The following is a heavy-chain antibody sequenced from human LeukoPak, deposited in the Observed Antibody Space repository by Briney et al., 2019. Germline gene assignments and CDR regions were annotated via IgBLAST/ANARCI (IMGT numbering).Heavy chain of an antibody. Sequence: RASVKVSCKASGYTFTSYYMHWVRQAPGQGLEWMGGIIPIFGTANYAQKFQGRVTITADESTSTAYMELSSLRSEDTAVYYCASTSPDFWSGYLKYYFDYWGQGTLVTVSS. J-gene: IGHJ4*02. CDR2: IIPIFGTA. V-gene: IGHV1-69*13. CDR1: GYTFTSYY. CDR3: ASTSPDFWSGYLKYYFDY. D-gene: IGHD3-3*01.